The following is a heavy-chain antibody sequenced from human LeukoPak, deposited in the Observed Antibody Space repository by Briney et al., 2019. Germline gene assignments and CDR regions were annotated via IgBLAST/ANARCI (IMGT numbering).Heavy chain of an antibody. V-gene: IGHV4-39*07. CDR3: ARVASIAVTGTFDY. CDR1: SGSISSDSYY. CDR2: IYYSGST. Sequence: SETLSLTCTVSSGSISSDSYYWGWIRQPPGKGLEWIGNIYYSGSTSYNPSLKSRVTISVDTSKNQFSLKLSSVTAADTAMYYCARVASIAVTGTFDYWGQGTLVFVST. D-gene: IGHD6-19*01. J-gene: IGHJ4*02.